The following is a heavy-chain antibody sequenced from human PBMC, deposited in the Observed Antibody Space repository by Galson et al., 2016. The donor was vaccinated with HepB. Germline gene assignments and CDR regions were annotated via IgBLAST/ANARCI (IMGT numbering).Heavy chain of an antibody. D-gene: IGHD3-22*01. J-gene: IGHJ4*02. CDR1: GFSLSTSSVG. Sequence: PALVKPTQTLTLTCTFSGFSLSTSSVGVGWIRQPPGKALEWLALIYWDDDKRYNPSLKSRLTITKGTSKNHVVLTMTNMDPADTATYFCAHTPYYYDSSRFDHWGQGTLVTVSS. CDR3: AHTPYYYDSSRFDH. V-gene: IGHV2-5*02. CDR2: IYWDDDK.